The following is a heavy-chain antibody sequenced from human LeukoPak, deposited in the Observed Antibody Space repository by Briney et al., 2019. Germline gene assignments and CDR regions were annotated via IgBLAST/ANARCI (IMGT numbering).Heavy chain of an antibody. D-gene: IGHD4-17*01. CDR3: ARGDYGDYPYGMDV. V-gene: IGHV1-18*01. Sequence: AASVKVSCKASGYTFTSYGISWVRQAPGQGLEWMGWISAYNGNTNYAQKLQGRVTMTTDTSTSTAYMELRSLRSDDTAVYYCARGDYGDYPYGMDVWGQGTTVTVSS. CDR1: GYTFTSYG. J-gene: IGHJ6*02. CDR2: ISAYNGNT.